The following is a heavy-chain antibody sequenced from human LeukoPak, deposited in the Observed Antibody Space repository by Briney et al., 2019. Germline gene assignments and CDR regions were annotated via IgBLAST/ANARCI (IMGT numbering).Heavy chain of an antibody. Sequence: GASVKVSCKASGGTFSSYAISWVRQAPGQGLEWMGGIIPIFGTANYAQKFQGRVTITADKSTSTAYMELSSLRSEDTAVYYCARSIAVAGLYYYYYYMDVWGKGTTVTVSS. D-gene: IGHD6-19*01. J-gene: IGHJ6*03. CDR2: IIPIFGTA. CDR3: ARSIAVAGLYYYYYYMDV. CDR1: GGTFSSYA. V-gene: IGHV1-69*06.